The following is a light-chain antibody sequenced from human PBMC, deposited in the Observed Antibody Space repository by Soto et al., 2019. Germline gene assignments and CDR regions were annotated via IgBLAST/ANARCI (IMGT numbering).Light chain of an antibody. J-gene: IGKJ5*01. CDR1: QNAYTN. CDR3: QQHFNGPIT. CDR2: GAS. Sequence: ETVMTQSPATLSVSPGETATLSCRASQNAYTNLAWYQQKPGQAPRLVLYGASNRATGIPARFSGSGSGTDFTLTISSLEPEDFAVYYCQQHFNGPITFGQGTRLEIK. V-gene: IGKV3D-15*01.